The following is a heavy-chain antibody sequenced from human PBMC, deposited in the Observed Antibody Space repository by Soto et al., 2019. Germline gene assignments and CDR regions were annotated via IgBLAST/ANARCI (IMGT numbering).Heavy chain of an antibody. D-gene: IGHD2-2*02. CDR2: IDWDDDK. J-gene: IGHJ6*04. CDR3: SRIPIVVVPAPIRWASHNYYYGIDV. CDR1: GFSLSTSGMC. V-gene: IGHV2-70*01. Sequence: SGPTLVNPTQTLTLTCTFSGFSLSTSGMCVSWIRQPPGKALEWLALIDWDDDKYYSTSLKTRLTISKDTSKNQVVLTMTNMDPVDTATYYGSRIPIVVVPAPIRWASHNYYYGIDVWGKGTTVTVSS.